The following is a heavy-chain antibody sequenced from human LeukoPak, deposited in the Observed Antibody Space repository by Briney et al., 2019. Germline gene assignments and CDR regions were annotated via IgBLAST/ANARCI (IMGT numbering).Heavy chain of an antibody. Sequence: ASVKVSCKVSGYTLTELSMHWVRQAPGKGLEWMGGFDPEDGETIYAQKFRGRVTMTEDTATDTAYMELSSLRSQDTAVYYCATVAGYNWFDPWGQGTLVTVSS. J-gene: IGHJ5*02. D-gene: IGHD5-12*01. CDR2: FDPEDGET. V-gene: IGHV1-24*01. CDR3: ATVAGYNWFDP. CDR1: GYTLTELS.